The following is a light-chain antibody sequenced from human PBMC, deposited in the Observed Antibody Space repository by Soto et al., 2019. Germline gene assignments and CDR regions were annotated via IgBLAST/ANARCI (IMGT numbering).Light chain of an antibody. CDR1: QTISSC. J-gene: IGKJ1*01. CDR2: SAS. Sequence: DSEMIQSTSSPSASVGDSVTITFQTSQTISSCLNWYQQKPGKAPKLLVYSASNLQSGVPSRFSGSGSGTNFTLTISDLQPEDFTTYYCQKSDSTPWTFGQGTKVDIK. CDR3: QKSDSTPWT. V-gene: IGKV1-39*01.